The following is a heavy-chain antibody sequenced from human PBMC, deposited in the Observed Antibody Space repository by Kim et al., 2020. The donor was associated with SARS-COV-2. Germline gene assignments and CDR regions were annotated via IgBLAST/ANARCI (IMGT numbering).Heavy chain of an antibody. J-gene: IGHJ3*02. Sequence: ADSVKGRFTISRDNAKNSLYLQMNSLRAEDTAVYYCARAPYGDYANAFDIWGQGTMVTVSS. D-gene: IGHD4-17*01. V-gene: IGHV3-11*06. CDR3: ARAPYGDYANAFDI.